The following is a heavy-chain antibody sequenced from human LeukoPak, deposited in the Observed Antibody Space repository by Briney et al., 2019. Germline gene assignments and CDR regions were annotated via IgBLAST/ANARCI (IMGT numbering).Heavy chain of an antibody. J-gene: IGHJ4*02. CDR2: INSDGSST. D-gene: IGHD6-13*01. Sequence: PGGSLRLSCAASGFTFSSYWMHWVRQAPGKGLVWVSRINSDGSSTSYADSVQGRFTISRDNAKNTLYLQMNSLRAEDTAVYYCARETAAAGDYYFDYWGQGTLVTVSS. CDR3: ARETAAAGDYYFDY. V-gene: IGHV3-74*01. CDR1: GFTFSSYW.